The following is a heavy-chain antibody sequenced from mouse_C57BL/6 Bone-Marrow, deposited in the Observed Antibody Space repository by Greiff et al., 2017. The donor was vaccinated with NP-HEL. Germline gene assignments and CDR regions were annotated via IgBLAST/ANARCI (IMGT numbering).Heavy chain of an antibody. J-gene: IGHJ4*01. V-gene: IGHV1-55*01. CDR2: IYPGSGST. CDR3: ARGYYGSKGYYYAMDY. D-gene: IGHD1-1*01. Sequence: QVQLQQPGAELVKPGASVKMSCKASGYTFTSYWITWVKQRPGQGLEWIGDIYPGSGSTNYNEKFKSKATLTVDTSSSTAYMQLSSLTSEDSAVYYCARGYYGSKGYYYAMDYWGQGTSVTVSS. CDR1: GYTFTSYW.